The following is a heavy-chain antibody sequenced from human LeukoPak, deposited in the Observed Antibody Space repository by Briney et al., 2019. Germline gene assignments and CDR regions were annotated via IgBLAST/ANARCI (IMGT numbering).Heavy chain of an antibody. CDR3: AREIAPIASAAPYYYYYMDV. Sequence: GGSLRLSCTASGLTFTDFAMNWVRQAPGKGLEWVSYISCNSSTIYYADSVKGRFTVSRDNAKNSLYLQMNSLRAEDTAVYYCAREIAPIASAAPYYYYYMDVWGKGTTVTVSS. CDR2: ISCNSSTI. J-gene: IGHJ6*03. V-gene: IGHV3-48*01. D-gene: IGHD2-2*01. CDR1: GLTFTDFA.